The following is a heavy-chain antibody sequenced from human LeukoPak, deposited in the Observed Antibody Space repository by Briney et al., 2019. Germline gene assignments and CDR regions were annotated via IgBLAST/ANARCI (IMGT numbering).Heavy chain of an antibody. V-gene: IGHV4-39*01. J-gene: IGHJ4*02. Sequence: TSETLSLTCTVSGASISRDTFFWGWIRQSPEKGLEWIGSIDSSGTTHYNSSLKSRVIISVDTSENQVSLNLTSVTFADTAVYYCARHGYIQFWLYWGQGTQVIVSS. CDR1: GASISRDTFF. CDR2: IDSSGTT. D-gene: IGHD5-18*01. CDR3: ARHGYIQFWLY.